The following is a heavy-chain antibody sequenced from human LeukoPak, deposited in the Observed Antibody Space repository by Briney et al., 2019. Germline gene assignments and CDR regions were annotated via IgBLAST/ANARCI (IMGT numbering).Heavy chain of an antibody. CDR3: ARTAGRCSSTSCYGYDWFDP. D-gene: IGHD2-2*01. V-gene: IGHV4-59*01. CDR2: IYYSGST. Sequence: SETLSLTCTVSGGSISSYYWSWIRQPPGKGLEWIGYIYYSGSTNYNPSLKSRVTISVDTSKKQFSLKLSSVTAADTAVYYCARTAGRCSSTSCYGYDWFDPWGQGTLVTVSS. CDR1: GGSISSYY. J-gene: IGHJ5*02.